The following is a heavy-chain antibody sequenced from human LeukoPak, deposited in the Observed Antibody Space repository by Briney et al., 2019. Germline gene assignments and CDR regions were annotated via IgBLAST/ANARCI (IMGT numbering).Heavy chain of an antibody. J-gene: IGHJ6*03. CDR3: ARDRVFRGVANYYYYMDV. CDR2: IYHSGST. D-gene: IGHD3-10*01. Sequence: SETLSLTCTVSGYSISSGYYWGWIRQPPGKGLEWIGSIYHSGSTYYNPSLKSRVTISVDTSKNQLSLKLSSVTAADTAIYYCARDRVFRGVANYYYYMDVWGKGTTVTFSS. V-gene: IGHV4-38-2*02. CDR1: GYSISSGYY.